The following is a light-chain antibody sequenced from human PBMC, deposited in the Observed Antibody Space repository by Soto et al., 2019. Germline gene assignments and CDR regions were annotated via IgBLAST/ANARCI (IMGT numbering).Light chain of an antibody. CDR2: GNN. CDR3: QSYDSTLSAYVV. V-gene: IGLV1-40*01. Sequence: QSVLTQPPSMSGAPGQRVTISCTGSSSNIGAGYDVHWYQQLPETAPKLLIYGNNNRPSGVPDRFSGSKSGTSASLAITGLQAEDEADYYCQSYDSTLSAYVVFGGGTKLTVL. J-gene: IGLJ2*01. CDR1: SSNIGAGYD.